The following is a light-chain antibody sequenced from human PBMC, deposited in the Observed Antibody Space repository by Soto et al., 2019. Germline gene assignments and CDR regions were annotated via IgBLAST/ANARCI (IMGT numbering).Light chain of an antibody. Sequence: DIQMTQSPSTLSGSVGDRVTITCRTSQTISSWLAWYQQKPGKAPKLLISAAARLQSGVPSTFSGSGSETDFTLTISSLQPEDFATYYCQQSHTTPWTFGLGTKVDIK. CDR2: AAA. V-gene: IGKV1-39*01. CDR1: QTISSW. J-gene: IGKJ1*01. CDR3: QQSHTTPWT.